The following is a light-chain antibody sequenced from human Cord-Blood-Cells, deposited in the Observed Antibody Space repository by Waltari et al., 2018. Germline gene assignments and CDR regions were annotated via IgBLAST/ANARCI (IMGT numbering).Light chain of an antibody. CDR3: AAWDDSLSGNWV. Sequence: QSVLTRPPSASGTPGQRVTIPCSGSSSNIGSKYVYWYQQLPGTAPKLLIYRNNQRPSGVPDRFSGSKSGTSASLAISGLRSEDEADYYCAAWDDSLSGNWVFGGGTKLTVL. J-gene: IGLJ3*02. V-gene: IGLV1-47*01. CDR2: RNN. CDR1: SSNIGSKY.